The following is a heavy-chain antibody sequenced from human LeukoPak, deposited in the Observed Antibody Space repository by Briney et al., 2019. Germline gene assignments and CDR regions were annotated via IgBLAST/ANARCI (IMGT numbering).Heavy chain of an antibody. D-gene: IGHD1-26*01. CDR1: GDPICSYY. Sequence: SETLSLTCTVSGDPICSYYWSWIRQPAGKGLEWIERIYTSDSTNYNPSLKSRVNMPVDTSNNQFSLKLSSVTAAYTAVYYCGREGRSHLNWFDPWGQGTLVTVSS. CDR2: IYTSDST. V-gene: IGHV4-4*07. J-gene: IGHJ5*02. CDR3: GREGRSHLNWFDP.